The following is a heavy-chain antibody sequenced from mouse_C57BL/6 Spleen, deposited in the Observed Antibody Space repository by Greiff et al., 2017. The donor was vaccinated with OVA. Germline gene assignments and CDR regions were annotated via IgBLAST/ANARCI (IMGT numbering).Heavy chain of an antibody. V-gene: IGHV1-52*01. CDR1: GYTFTSYW. D-gene: IGHD3-2*02. CDR3: ASQTDQADL. CDR2: IDPSDSET. Sequence: VQLQQPGAELVRPGSSVKLSCKASGYTFTSYWMHWVKQRPIQGLEWIGNIDPSDSETHSNQKFKDKATLTVDKSSSTAYMQLSSLTSEDAAVDYCASQTDQADLWGQGTLVTVSA. J-gene: IGHJ3*02.